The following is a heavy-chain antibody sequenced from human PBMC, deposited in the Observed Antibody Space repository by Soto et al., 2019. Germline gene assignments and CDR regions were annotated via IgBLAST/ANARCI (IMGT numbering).Heavy chain of an antibody. V-gene: IGHV3-7*01. Sequence: WGSLRLSCEASGFSFMDYWMIFFRQPPGKGLEWVANIKHAGKEKNYGDSVKGRFTISRDDAKNSLYLQMNSLRVEDTAVYYCVKGSFGPYFDYWGQGALVTVSS. CDR3: VKGSFGPYFDY. CDR2: IKHAGKEK. J-gene: IGHJ4*02. CDR1: GFSFMDYW. D-gene: IGHD3-3*01.